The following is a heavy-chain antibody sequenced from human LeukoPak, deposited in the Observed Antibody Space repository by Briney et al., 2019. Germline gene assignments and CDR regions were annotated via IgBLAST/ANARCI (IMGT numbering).Heavy chain of an antibody. CDR2: ISYDGSNK. CDR1: GFTFSSYA. CDR3: ARDLRWGGLMFDP. Sequence: GGSLRLSCAASGFTFSSYAMHWVRQAPGKGLEWVAVISYDGSNKYYADSVKGRFTISRDNSKNTLYLQMNSLRAEDTAVYYCARDLRWGGLMFDPWGQGTLVTVSS. V-gene: IGHV3-30*04. J-gene: IGHJ5*02. D-gene: IGHD3-16*01.